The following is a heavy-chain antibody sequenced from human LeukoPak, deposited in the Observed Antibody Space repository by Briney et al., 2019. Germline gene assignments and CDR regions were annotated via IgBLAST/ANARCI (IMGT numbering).Heavy chain of an antibody. D-gene: IGHD4-17*01. J-gene: IGHJ4*02. Sequence: PSETLSLTCTVSGGSISSYYWSWIRQPAGKGLEWLWRIYSSGNTNYNPSLKSRVTLSVDTPKNQFSLKLSSVTAADTAVYYCARGADYGDLYFDYWGRGALVTVSS. V-gene: IGHV4-4*07. CDR2: IYSSGNT. CDR1: GGSISSYY. CDR3: ARGADYGDLYFDY.